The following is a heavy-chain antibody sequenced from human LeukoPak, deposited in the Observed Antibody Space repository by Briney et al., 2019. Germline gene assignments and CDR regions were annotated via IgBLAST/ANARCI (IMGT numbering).Heavy chain of an antibody. CDR1: GGSISSYY. D-gene: IGHD3-10*01. CDR2: INHSGST. CDR3: ARRGPPRTMLRGVKSGWFDP. Sequence: SETLSLTCTVSGGSISSYYWSWIRQPPGKGLEWIGEINHSGSTNYNPSLKSRVTILVDTSKNQFSLKLSSVTAADTAVYYCARRGPPRTMLRGVKSGWFDPWGQGTLVTVSS. J-gene: IGHJ5*02. V-gene: IGHV4-34*01.